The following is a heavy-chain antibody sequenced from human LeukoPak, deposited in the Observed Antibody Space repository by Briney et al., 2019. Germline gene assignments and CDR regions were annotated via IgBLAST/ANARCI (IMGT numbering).Heavy chain of an antibody. D-gene: IGHD2-2*01. CDR3: AQGTSWINPYFYMDV. J-gene: IGHJ6*03. Sequence: GGSLRLSCAASGFTFSNYALNWVRRSPGKGLEWVASISTGGGTAYYADSVKGRFIISRDNSESTLYLQMSSLRAADTATYYCAQGTSWINPYFYMDVWGKGTTVTVSS. V-gene: IGHV3-23*01. CDR1: GFTFSNYA. CDR2: ISTGGGTA.